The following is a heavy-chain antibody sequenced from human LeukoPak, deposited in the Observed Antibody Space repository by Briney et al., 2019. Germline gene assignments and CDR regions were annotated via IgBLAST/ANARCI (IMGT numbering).Heavy chain of an antibody. CDR1: GFTFSSYW. D-gene: IGHD2-8*02. CDR2: INSDGSSA. Sequence: GGSLRLSCAASGFTFSSYWMHWVRQTPAKGLVWVSRINSDGSSASSADAVQGRFTISRDNAKNTLYLQMHGLRAEDTAVYYCASDPGGYVDYWGQGTLATVSS. CDR3: ASDPGGYVDY. V-gene: IGHV3-74*01. J-gene: IGHJ4*02.